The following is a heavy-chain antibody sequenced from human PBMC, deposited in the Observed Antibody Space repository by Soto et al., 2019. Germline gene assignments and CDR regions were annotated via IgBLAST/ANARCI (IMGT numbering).Heavy chain of an antibody. D-gene: IGHD3-22*01. CDR3: ARLRYYENSEDV. V-gene: IGHV4-59*08. J-gene: IGHJ6*02. CDR1: GGSISSYY. CDR2: IYYSGST. Sequence: SETLSLTCTVSGGSISSYYWSWIRQPPGKGLEWIGYIYYSGSTNYNPSLKSRVTISVDTSKNQFSLKLSSVTAADTAVYYCARLRYYENSEDVWGQGTTVTVSS.